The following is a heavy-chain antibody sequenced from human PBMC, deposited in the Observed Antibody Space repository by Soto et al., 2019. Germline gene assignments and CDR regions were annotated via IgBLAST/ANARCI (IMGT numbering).Heavy chain of an antibody. CDR3: ARDRGWNSLDL. Sequence: GGSLRLSCVASGFTFNSYWMTWVRQAPGTGLEWVAIIKEDGSAEYYMDSVKGRFTVSRDNAKNSLFLQVNSLRAEDTAVYYCARDRGWNSLDLWGQGTLVTVSS. V-gene: IGHV3-7*01. CDR1: GFTFNSYW. D-gene: IGHD1-7*01. J-gene: IGHJ5*02. CDR2: IKEDGSAE.